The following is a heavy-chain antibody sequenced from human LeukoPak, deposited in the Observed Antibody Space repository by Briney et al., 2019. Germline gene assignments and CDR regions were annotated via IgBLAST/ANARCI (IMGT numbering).Heavy chain of an antibody. D-gene: IGHD5-24*01. J-gene: IGHJ4*02. V-gene: IGHV4-34*01. Sequence: SETLSLTCAVYGGSFSGYYWSWIRQPPGKGVEWIGEINHSGSTNYNPSLKSRVTISVDTSKNQFSLKLSSVTAADTAVYYCARAFTGPRDGYNTGVFDYWGQGTLVTVSS. CDR2: INHSGST. CDR1: GGSFSGYY. CDR3: ARAFTGPRDGYNTGVFDY.